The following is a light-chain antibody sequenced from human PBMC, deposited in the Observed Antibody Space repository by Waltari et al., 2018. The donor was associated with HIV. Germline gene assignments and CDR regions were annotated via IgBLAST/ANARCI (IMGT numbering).Light chain of an antibody. CDR3: QQYNSYSDT. J-gene: IGKJ2*01. CDR1: QSMSTW. CDR2: EAS. V-gene: IGKV1-5*03. Sequence: DTKLTQSPSTLPASVGDTVTITCRASQSMSTWLAWYQQKPGKAPKLLIYEASNLENGVPSRFSGSGSGTEFTLTISSLQPEDFATYYCQQYNSYSDTFGQGTKLEI.